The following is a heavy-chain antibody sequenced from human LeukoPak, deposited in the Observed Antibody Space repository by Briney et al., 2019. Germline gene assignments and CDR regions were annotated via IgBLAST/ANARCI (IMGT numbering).Heavy chain of an antibody. CDR3: AKGSFSSSVPYNWFDP. V-gene: IGHV3-23*01. CDR2: ISGSGGST. Sequence: GGSLRLSCAASGFTFSSYAMSWVRQAPGKGLQGVSAISGSGGSTYYADSVKGRFTISRDNSKNTLYLQMNSLRAEDTAVYYCAKGSFSSSVPYNWFDPWGQGTLVTVSS. D-gene: IGHD6-13*01. CDR1: GFTFSSYA. J-gene: IGHJ5*02.